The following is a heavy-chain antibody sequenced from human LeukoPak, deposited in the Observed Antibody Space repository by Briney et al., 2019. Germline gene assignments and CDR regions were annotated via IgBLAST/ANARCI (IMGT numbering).Heavy chain of an antibody. J-gene: IGHJ4*02. D-gene: IGHD5-24*01. CDR3: ATTSVRDGFNYFDY. V-gene: IGHV1-69*05. Sequence: AASVTVSCKASGGTFITYGINWVRQAPGQGLEWMGGIVPMFGIANYAQKFEGRVSITTDESSTTAYMELSSLRSEDTAFYYCATTSVRDGFNYFDYWGQGTLVPVSS. CDR2: IVPMFGIA. CDR1: GGTFITYG.